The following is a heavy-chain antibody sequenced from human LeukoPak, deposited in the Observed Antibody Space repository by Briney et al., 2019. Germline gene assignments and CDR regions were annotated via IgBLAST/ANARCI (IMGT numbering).Heavy chain of an antibody. CDR1: GGSFSGYY. J-gene: IGHJ6*03. Sequence: SETRSLTCAVYGGSFSGYYWSWIRQPPGKGLEWIGEINHSGSTNYNPSLKSRVTISVDTSKNQFSLKLSSVTAADTAVYYCARQLRQWLVRGYYYYYMDVWGKGTTVTISS. D-gene: IGHD6-19*01. CDR2: INHSGST. CDR3: ARQLRQWLVRGYYYYYMDV. V-gene: IGHV4-34*01.